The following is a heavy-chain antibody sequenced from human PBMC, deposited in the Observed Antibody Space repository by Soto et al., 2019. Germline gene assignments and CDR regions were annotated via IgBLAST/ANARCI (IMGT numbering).Heavy chain of an antibody. V-gene: IGHV3-66*01. CDR1: GFTVSGNY. J-gene: IGHJ4*02. D-gene: IGHD2-15*01. CDR3: ARVVATSGLVDC. Sequence: EVQLVESGGGLVQPGGSLRLSCAASGFTVSGNYMTWVRQAPGKGLEWVSTIYSGGSTYYADSVKGRFTISRDKPKNTLYLQLNSLRAEDTAVYSCARVVATSGLVDCWGQGTLVTVSS. CDR2: IYSGGST.